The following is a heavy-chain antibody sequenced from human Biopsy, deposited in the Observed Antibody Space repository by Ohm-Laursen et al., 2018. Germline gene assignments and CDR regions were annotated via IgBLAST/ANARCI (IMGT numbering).Heavy chain of an antibody. CDR1: GGSISRYY. CDR2: IYYSGST. D-gene: IGHD5-18*01. V-gene: IGHV4-59*08. J-gene: IGHJ4*02. CDR3: ARHPTHRIQQIDY. Sequence: SETLSLTCTVSGGSISRYYWSWIRQPPGKGLEWIGYIYYSGSTNYYPSLKSRVTISVDTSKNQFSLRLSSVTAADTAVYYCARHPTHRIQQIDYWGQGTLVTVSS.